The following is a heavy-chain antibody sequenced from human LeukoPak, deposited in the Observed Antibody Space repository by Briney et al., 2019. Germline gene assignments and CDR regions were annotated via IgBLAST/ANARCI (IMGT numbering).Heavy chain of an antibody. Sequence: LSLTCAVYGGSFSGYYWSWIRQAPGKGLEWVSYISSSSSYTNYADSVKGRFTISRDNAKNSLYLQMNSLRAEDTAVYYCARDNSIAAAGTGYYYYGMDVWGKGTTVTVSS. D-gene: IGHD6-13*01. J-gene: IGHJ6*04. V-gene: IGHV3-11*06. CDR2: ISSSSSYT. CDR3: ARDNSIAAAGTGYYYYGMDV. CDR1: GGSFSGYY.